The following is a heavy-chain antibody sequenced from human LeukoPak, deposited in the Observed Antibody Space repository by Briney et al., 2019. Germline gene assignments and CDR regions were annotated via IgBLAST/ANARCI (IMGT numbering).Heavy chain of an antibody. CDR2: INQDGSEK. J-gene: IGHJ4*02. CDR3: ARDGFVGAADY. D-gene: IGHD6-13*01. Sequence: GGSLRLSCAASEFIFSGYWMNWVRQAPGKGLEWVANINQDGSEKQYVDSVRGRFTISRDNPKNSLYLQMNSLRVENTAVYYCARDGFVGAADYWGQGTLVTVSS. V-gene: IGHV3-7*01. CDR1: EFIFSGYW.